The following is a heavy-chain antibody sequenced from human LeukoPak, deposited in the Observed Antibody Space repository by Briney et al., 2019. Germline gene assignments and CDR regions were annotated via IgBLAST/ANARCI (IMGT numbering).Heavy chain of an antibody. CDR1: GGSISRSSYY. V-gene: IGHV4-39*02. J-gene: IGHJ4*02. D-gene: IGHD1-20*01. CDR3: ARDVTGTIDY. CDR2: IYYSGST. Sequence: PETLSLTRTVSGGSISRSSYYWAWIRQPPGKGLEWIGSIYYSGSTYYNPSLKSRVTISVDTSKNQFSLKLSSETSADTAVYYCARDVTGTIDYWGQGTLVTVAS.